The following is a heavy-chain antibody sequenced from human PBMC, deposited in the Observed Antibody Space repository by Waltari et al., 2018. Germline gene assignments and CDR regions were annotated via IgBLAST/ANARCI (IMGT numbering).Heavy chain of an antibody. J-gene: IGHJ4*02. CDR3: ARTARSSDDY. CDR2: INHSGST. V-gene: IGHV4-34*01. D-gene: IGHD2-21*02. CDR1: RGSFSGSY. Sequence: QVQLQQWGAGLLKPSETLSLTCAVYRGSFSGSYWTLIRQPPGKGLEWIGEINHSGSTNYNPSLKSRVTISVDTSKNQFSLKLSSVTAADTAVYYCARTARSSDDYWGQGTLVTVSS.